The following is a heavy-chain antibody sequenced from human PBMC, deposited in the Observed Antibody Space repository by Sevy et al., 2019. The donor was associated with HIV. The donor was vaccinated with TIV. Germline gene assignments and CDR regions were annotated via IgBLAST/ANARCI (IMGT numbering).Heavy chain of an antibody. CDR2: IKKDGSEK. CDR3: ARHLYSGFDHDSDC. J-gene: IGHJ4*02. Sequence: GGSLRLSCAAAGFTFSDYWMSWVRQAPGKGLEWVANIKKDGSEKYYVDSVRGRFTISRDNAKNSLYLQMSSLRAEDTAMYFCARHLYSGFDHDSDCWGQGTLVTVSS. D-gene: IGHD5-12*01. V-gene: IGHV3-7*01. CDR1: GFTFSDYW.